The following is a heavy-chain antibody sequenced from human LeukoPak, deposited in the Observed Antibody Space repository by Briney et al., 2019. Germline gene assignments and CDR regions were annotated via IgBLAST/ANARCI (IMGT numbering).Heavy chain of an antibody. V-gene: IGHV3-74*01. CDR3: ARDLGLRGST. CDR1: GLTFSESW. CDR2: MYGDMREI. D-gene: IGHD5-12*01. J-gene: IGHJ5*02. Sequence: GGSLRLSCEASGLTFSESWMHWVRQIPGKGLVWLSRMYGDMREISYADSVKGRFTISRDNAKNTVYLQMNSLRGEDTAAYYCARDLGLRGSTWGQGTLVTVSS.